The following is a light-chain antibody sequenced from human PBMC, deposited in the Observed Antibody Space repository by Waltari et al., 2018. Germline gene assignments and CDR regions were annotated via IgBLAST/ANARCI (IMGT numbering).Light chain of an antibody. CDR1: LSVDNY. CDR2: AAS. Sequence: DIHMTQSPSSLSASVGDRIATTCLASLSVDNYLNWYRQRPGKAPEPLIYAASSLQGGFPSRFTGSGYGTDVTLTISSLQSEDFATYYCQQSYSMPRTFGQGTKLEI. V-gene: IGKV1-39*01. CDR3: QQSYSMPRT. J-gene: IGKJ2*01.